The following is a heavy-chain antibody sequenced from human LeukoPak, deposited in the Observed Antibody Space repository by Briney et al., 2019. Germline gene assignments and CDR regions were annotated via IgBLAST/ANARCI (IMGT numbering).Heavy chain of an antibody. CDR1: GFTFSGSA. CDR3: TRSRALLWFGELNYYYYMDV. CDR2: IRSKANSYAT. D-gene: IGHD3-10*01. J-gene: IGHJ6*03. V-gene: IGHV3-73*01. Sequence: GGTLRPSCPAYGFTFSGSAMHWVRQASGKGLEWVGRIRSKANSYATTYAASVKGRFTISRDDLKNTAYLQMNSLKTEDTAVYYCTRSRALLWFGELNYYYYMDVWGKGTTVTVSS.